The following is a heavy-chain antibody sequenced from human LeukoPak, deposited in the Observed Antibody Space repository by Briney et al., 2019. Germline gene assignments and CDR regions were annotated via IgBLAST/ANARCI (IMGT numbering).Heavy chain of an antibody. CDR2: INPSGGST. Sequence: GASVKVSCKASGYTFTSYYMHWVRQAPGQGLEWMGIINPSGGSTSYAQKFQGRVTMTRDTSTSTVYMELSSLRSEDTAVYYCARDYYYGSGTYPYGMDVWGQGTTVTVSS. V-gene: IGHV1-46*01. CDR1: GYTFTSYY. J-gene: IGHJ6*02. CDR3: ARDYYYGSGTYPYGMDV. D-gene: IGHD3-10*01.